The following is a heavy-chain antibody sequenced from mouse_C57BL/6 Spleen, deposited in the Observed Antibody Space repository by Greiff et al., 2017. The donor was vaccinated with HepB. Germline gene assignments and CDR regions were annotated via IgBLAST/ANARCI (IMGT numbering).Heavy chain of an antibody. D-gene: IGHD2-4*01. J-gene: IGHJ4*01. CDR2: IYPGSGST. Sequence: QVQLQQPGAELVKPGASVKMSCKASGYTFTSYWITWVKQRPGQGLEWIGDIYPGSGSTNYNEKFKSKATLTVDTSSSTAYMQLSSLTSQDSAVYYCALYDDDVGYAMDYWGQGTSVTVSS. CDR3: ALYDDDVGYAMDY. CDR1: GYTFTSYW. V-gene: IGHV1-55*01.